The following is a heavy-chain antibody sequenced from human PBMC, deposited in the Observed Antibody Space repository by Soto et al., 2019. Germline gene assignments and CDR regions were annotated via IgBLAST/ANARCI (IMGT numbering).Heavy chain of an antibody. CDR2: INPDSGGT. CDR3: ARGATMVRGVRGGLDYYYGMDV. V-gene: IGHV1-2*02. CDR1: GYTFTDYY. D-gene: IGHD3-10*01. Sequence: ASVKVSCKASGYTFTDYYIHWVRQAPGQGLEWVGWINPDSGGTNLAQRFQGRVTITADKSTSTAYMELSSLRSEDTAVYYCARGATMVRGVRGGLDYYYGMDVWGQGTTVTVSS. J-gene: IGHJ6*02.